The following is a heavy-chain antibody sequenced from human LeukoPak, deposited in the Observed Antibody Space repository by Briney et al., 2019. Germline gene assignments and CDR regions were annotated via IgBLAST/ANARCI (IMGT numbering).Heavy chain of an antibody. CDR1: GFTFSNSA. CDR2: INGDGGRT. CDR3: AKDIKGTNYYYYGMGA. Sequence: GGSLRLSCAASGFTFSNSAMTWVRQAPGKGLDWVSAINGDGGRTYHADSVKGRFTISRDNSKNTLYLQMNSLRVEDTAVYYCAKDIKGTNYYYYGMGAWGQGTTVTVSS. V-gene: IGHV3-23*01. D-gene: IGHD1-14*01. J-gene: IGHJ6*02.